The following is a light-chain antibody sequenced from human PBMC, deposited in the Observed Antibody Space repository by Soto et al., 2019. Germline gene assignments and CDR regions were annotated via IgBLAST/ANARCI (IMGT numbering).Light chain of an antibody. V-gene: IGLV2-8*01. J-gene: IGLJ1*01. Sequence: QSALTQPASVSGSPGQSITISCTGTSSDVGGYNYVSWYQHHPGKAPKLMIYEVSKRPSGVPDRFSGSKSGNTASLTVSGLQADDEADYYCSSYAGSDTFVFGTGTKLTVL. CDR3: SSYAGSDTFV. CDR1: SSDVGGYNY. CDR2: EVS.